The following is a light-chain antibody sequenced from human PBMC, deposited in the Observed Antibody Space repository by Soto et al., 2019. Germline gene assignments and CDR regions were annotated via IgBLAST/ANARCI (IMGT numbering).Light chain of an antibody. V-gene: IGKV1-6*01. CDR3: LQDYNYPWT. CDR1: QSISSY. Sequence: IQMPQSPSSLSAAVGDRVTITCRASQSISSYLNWYQQKPGKAPKLLIYAASSLQSGVPSRFSGSGSGTDFTLTISSLQPEDFATYYCLQDYNYPWTFGQGTKVDIK. J-gene: IGKJ1*01. CDR2: AAS.